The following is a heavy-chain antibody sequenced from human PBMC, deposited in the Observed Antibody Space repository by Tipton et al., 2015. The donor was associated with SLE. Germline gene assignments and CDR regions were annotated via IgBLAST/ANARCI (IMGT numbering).Heavy chain of an antibody. CDR1: GGSISSHY. CDR3: ARPSGYEGGGFDY. D-gene: IGHD5-12*01. Sequence: TLSLTCTVSGGSISSHYWSWIRQPPGKGLKWIGYIYYSGSTNYNPSLKSRVTISVDTSKNQFSLKLSSVTAADTAVYYCARPSGYEGGGFDYWGQGTLVTVSS. V-gene: IGHV4-59*11. J-gene: IGHJ4*02. CDR2: IYYSGST.